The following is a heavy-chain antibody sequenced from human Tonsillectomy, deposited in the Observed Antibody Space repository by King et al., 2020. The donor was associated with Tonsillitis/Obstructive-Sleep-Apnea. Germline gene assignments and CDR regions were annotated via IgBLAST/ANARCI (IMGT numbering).Heavy chain of an antibody. Sequence: VQLVESGGGVVQPGRSLRLSCAVSGITFSSYGMHWVRQAPGKGLEWVAVISYDGSKKYYADSVKGRFTISRDNSKNTLYLQMNSLRAEDTAVYYCARDRITMTVKMGYYLDYCGQGTLVTVSS. V-gene: IGHV3-30*04. CDR3: ARDRITMTVKMGYYLDY. CDR1: GITFSSYG. D-gene: IGHD3-22*01. CDR2: ISYDGSKK. J-gene: IGHJ4*02.